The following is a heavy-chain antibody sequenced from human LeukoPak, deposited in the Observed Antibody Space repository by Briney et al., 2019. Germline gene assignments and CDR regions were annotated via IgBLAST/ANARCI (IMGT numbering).Heavy chain of an antibody. CDR1: GFTFSSYS. V-gene: IGHV3-21*01. D-gene: IGHD3-10*01. CDR2: ITSSSNYI. J-gene: IGHJ4*01. CDR3: ARDFVYGSGRGXIDY. Sequence: GGSLRLSCAASGFTFSSYSMNWVRQAPGKGLEWVSSITSSSNYIYYADSVKGRFTISRDNAKNSLYLQMNSLRAEDTAVYYCARDFVYGSGRGXIDYWGXGXLXXVS.